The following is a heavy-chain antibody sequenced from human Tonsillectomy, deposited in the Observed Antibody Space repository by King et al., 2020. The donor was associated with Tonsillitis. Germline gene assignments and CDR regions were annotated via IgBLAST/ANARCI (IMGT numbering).Heavy chain of an antibody. V-gene: IGHV3-30*03. D-gene: IGHD3-3*01. Sequence: VQLVESGGRVIQPGKSLRLSCAASGFTFRSFGMHWVRQAPGKGLEWVAIISYDGSNEYYADSVKGRFTISRDNSKNTLFLQMNSLRNEDTAIYYCARELMGWFWSVSGHWGNGTLVTVSS. J-gene: IGHJ4*01. CDR3: ARELMGWFWSVSGH. CDR2: ISYDGSNE. CDR1: GFTFRSFG.